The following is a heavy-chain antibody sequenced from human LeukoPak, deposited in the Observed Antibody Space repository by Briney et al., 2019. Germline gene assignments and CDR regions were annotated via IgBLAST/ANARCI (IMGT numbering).Heavy chain of an antibody. CDR2: INWNGGST. Sequence: GGSLRLSCAASGFTFSSYSMNWVRQAPGKGLEWVSGINWNGGSTVYADSVKGRFTISRDNAKNSLYLQMNSLRAEDTALYYCARDQVTRMATRQPPNYWGQGTLVTVSS. CDR1: GFTFSSYS. J-gene: IGHJ4*02. D-gene: IGHD5-24*01. CDR3: ARDQVTRMATRQPPNY. V-gene: IGHV3-20*04.